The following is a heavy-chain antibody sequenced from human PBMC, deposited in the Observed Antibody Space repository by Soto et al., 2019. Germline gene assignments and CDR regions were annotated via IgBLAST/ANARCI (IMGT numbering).Heavy chain of an antibody. CDR2: IYYSGST. Sequence: SETLSLTCTVSGGSISSSSYYWGWIRQPPGKGLEWIGSIYYSGSTYYNPSLKSRVTISADTSKNQFSLKLSSVTAADTAVYYCARRGRGFDNWFDPWGQGTLVTVSS. V-gene: IGHV4-39*01. D-gene: IGHD2-15*01. CDR1: GGSISSSSYY. J-gene: IGHJ5*02. CDR3: ARRGRGFDNWFDP.